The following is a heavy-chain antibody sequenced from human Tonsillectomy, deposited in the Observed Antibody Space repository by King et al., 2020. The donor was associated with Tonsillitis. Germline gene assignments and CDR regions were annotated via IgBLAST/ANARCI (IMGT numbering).Heavy chain of an antibody. CDR2: ISSSASTI. Sequence: VQLVESGGGLVQPGGSLRLSCAASGFTFSSYEMNWVRQAPGKGLEWVSYISSSASTIYYADSVKGRFTISRDNAKNSLYLQMNSLRAEDTAVYYCARGSAARNYYGMDVWGQGTTVTVSS. CDR1: GFTFSSYE. V-gene: IGHV3-48*03. D-gene: IGHD6-6*01. J-gene: IGHJ6*02. CDR3: ARGSAARNYYGMDV.